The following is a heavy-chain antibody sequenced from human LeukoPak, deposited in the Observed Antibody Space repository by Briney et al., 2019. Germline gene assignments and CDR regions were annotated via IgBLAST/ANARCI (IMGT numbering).Heavy chain of an antibody. V-gene: IGHV4-59*08. CDR1: GGSISSYY. J-gene: IGHJ6*02. D-gene: IGHD3-10*01. CDR2: IYYSGST. Sequence: SETLSLTCTVSGGSISSYYWSWIRQPPGKGLEWIGYIYYSGSTNYNPSLKSRVTISVDTSKNQFSLKLSSVTAADTAVYYCARVPFVMVRGVIITYYYYGMDVWGQGTTVTVSS. CDR3: ARVPFVMVRGVIITYYYYGMDV.